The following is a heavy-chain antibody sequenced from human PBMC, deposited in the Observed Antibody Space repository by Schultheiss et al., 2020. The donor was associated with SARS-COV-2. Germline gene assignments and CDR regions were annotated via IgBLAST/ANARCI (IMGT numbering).Heavy chain of an antibody. Sequence: SETLSLTCAVYGGSFSGYYWSWIRQPPGKGLEWIGTIYYSGSTYYNPSLKSRVTISVDTSKNQFSLKLSSVTAADTAVYYCARNGVPQSALIAAAGTDYFDLWGRGTLVTVSS. CDR2: IYYSGST. CDR1: GGSFSGYY. D-gene: IGHD6-13*01. CDR3: ARNGVPQSALIAAAGTDYFDL. J-gene: IGHJ2*01. V-gene: IGHV4-34*01.